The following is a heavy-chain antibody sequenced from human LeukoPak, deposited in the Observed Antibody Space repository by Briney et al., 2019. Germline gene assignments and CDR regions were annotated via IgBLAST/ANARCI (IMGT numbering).Heavy chain of an antibody. Sequence: GGSLRPSCAASGFTFSSYAMSWVRQAPGKGLEWVSAISGSGGSTYYADSVKGRFTISRDNSKNTLYLQMNSLRAEDTAVYYCAKDPPTYYYDSSGFHPFDYWGQGTLVTVSS. CDR3: AKDPPTYYYDSSGFHPFDY. D-gene: IGHD3-22*01. CDR2: ISGSGGST. J-gene: IGHJ4*02. CDR1: GFTFSSYA. V-gene: IGHV3-23*01.